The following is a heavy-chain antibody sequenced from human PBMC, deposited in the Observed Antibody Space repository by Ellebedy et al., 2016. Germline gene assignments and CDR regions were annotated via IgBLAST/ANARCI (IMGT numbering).Heavy chain of an antibody. CDR3: ARGRRSHDQSAPFDF. V-gene: IGHV4-59*01. CDR2: FDYRGGA. Sequence: SETLSLTCTVSGGSIKTYYWSWMRQPPGKRLEWIGYFDYRGGAEYNPSLKSRITISGDPSKNQFSLQLRSVTSADTALYYCARGRRSHDQSAPFDFWGQGILVIVST. CDR1: GGSIKTYY. J-gene: IGHJ4*02. D-gene: IGHD2-15*01.